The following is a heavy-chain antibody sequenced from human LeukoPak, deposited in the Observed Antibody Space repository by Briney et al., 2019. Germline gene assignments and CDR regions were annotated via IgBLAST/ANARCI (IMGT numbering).Heavy chain of an antibody. CDR1: GFTFSTYA. V-gene: IGHV3-23*01. Sequence: GGSLRLSCTASGFTFSTYAMNWVRQAPGKGLEWISVISGGGGSTHYADSVKGRFTIVRDNSKNTLYLQMNSVRVEDTAVYYCAKEKDCSGGTCHLSFDYWGQGTLVTVSS. CDR2: ISGGGGST. J-gene: IGHJ4*02. D-gene: IGHD2-15*01. CDR3: AKEKDCSGGTCHLSFDY.